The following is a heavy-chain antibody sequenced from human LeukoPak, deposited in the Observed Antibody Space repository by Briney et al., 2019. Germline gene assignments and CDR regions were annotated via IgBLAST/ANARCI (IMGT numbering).Heavy chain of an antibody. J-gene: IGHJ4*02. Sequence: SETLSLTCTVSGFSITTYYWSWIRQSPGNGLEWIGQIHSSGSTTYNPSLKSRVTISVDTSKNQFSLHLSSVTAADTAVYYCARDIREVGESHYFDYWGQGTLVTV. CDR1: GFSITTYY. CDR3: ARDIREVGESHYFDY. CDR2: IHSSGST. V-gene: IGHV4-59*01. D-gene: IGHD1-26*01.